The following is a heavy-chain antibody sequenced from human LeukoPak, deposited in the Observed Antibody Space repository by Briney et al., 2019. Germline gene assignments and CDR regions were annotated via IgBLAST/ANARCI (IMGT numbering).Heavy chain of an antibody. V-gene: IGHV1-18*01. CDR1: GYTFTSYG. Sequence: ASVKVSCKASGYTFTSYGIHWVRQAPGQRFEWLGLISAYNGSTDYAEKFQGRVTLTRDTSTATAYMDLRNLRYDDTAVYFCARDLPPGGTYAYWGQGSMVIVSS. CDR3: ARDLPPGGTYAY. CDR2: ISAYNGST. J-gene: IGHJ4*02. D-gene: IGHD1-26*01.